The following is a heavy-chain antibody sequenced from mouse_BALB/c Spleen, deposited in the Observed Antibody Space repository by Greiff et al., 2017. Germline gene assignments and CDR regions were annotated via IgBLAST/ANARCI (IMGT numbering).Heavy chain of an antibody. D-gene: IGHD2-4*01. J-gene: IGHJ2*01. V-gene: IGHV5-17*02. CDR3: AREDYDYSFDY. CDR1: GFTFSSFG. Sequence: DVKLQESGGGLVQPGGSRKLSCAASGFTFSSFGMHWVRQAPEKGLEWVAYISSGSSTIHYADTVKGRFTISRDNPKNTLFLQMTSLRSEDTAMYYCAREDYDYSFDYWGQGTTLTVSS. CDR2: ISSGSSTI.